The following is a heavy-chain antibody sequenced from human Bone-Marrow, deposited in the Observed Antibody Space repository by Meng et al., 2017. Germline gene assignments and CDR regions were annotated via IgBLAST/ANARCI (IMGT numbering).Heavy chain of an antibody. CDR1: GGSSSGYY. D-gene: IGHD5-12*01. CDR3: ARDSSGYDYTYHDAFDI. J-gene: IGHJ3*02. V-gene: IGHV4-34*01. Sequence: SETLSLTCAVYGGSSSGYYWSWIHQPPGKGLEWIGEINHSGSTNYNPSLKSRVTISVDTSKNQFSLKLSSVTAADTAVYYCARDSSGYDYTYHDAFDIWGQGTMVTVSS. CDR2: INHSGST.